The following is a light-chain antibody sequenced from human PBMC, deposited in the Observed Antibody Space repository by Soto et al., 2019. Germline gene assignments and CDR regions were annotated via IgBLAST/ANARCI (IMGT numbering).Light chain of an antibody. CDR1: QSVTNNF. V-gene: IGKV3-20*01. Sequence: IVLTQSPGTLSLSPGERATLSCAASQSVTNNFLAWYQQKPGQAPRLLIYGASSRATGVPDRFSGSGSGTDFTRTISRLEPGDFAVCYCQQYGTPLFTFGPGTKVDIK. J-gene: IGKJ3*01. CDR2: GAS. CDR3: QQYGTPLFT.